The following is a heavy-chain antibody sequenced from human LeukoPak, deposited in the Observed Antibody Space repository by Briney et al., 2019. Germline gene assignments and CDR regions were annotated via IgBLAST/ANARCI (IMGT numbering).Heavy chain of an antibody. V-gene: IGHV4-59*01. J-gene: IGHJ5*02. CDR1: GGSISSYY. D-gene: IGHD3-16*02. CDR3: ASSLVIGWFDP. CDR2: IYYSGST. Sequence: SETLSLTCTVSGGSISSYYWSWIRQPPGKGLEWIGYIYYSGSTNYNPSLKSRVTISVDTSKNQFSLKLSSVTAADTAVYYCASSLVIGWFDPWGQGTLVTVSS.